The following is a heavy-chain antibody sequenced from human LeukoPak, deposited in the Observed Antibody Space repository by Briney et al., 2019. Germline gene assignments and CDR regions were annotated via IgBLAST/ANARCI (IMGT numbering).Heavy chain of an antibody. Sequence: GGSLRLSCAASGFTFSSYWMHWVRQAPGKGLVWVSRTNSDGSSTSYADSVKGRFTISRDNAKNTLYLQMNSLRAEDTAVCYCARDRGYYYGSGGNYWGQGTLVTVSS. CDR2: TNSDGSST. CDR1: GFTFSSYW. D-gene: IGHD3-10*01. V-gene: IGHV3-74*01. CDR3: ARDRGYYYGSGGNY. J-gene: IGHJ4*02.